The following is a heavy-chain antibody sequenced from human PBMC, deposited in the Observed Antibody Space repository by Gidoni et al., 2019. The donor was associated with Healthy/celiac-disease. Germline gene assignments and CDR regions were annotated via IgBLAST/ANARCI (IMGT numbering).Heavy chain of an antibody. V-gene: IGHV4-39*01. Sequence: QLQLQESGPALVKPSETLSLTCTVPGGSISRSSYYWGWIRQPPGKGLEGIGSIYYGGSTYYNPSLKRRVTISVDTSKNQFSLKRSSVTAADTAVYYCARHTAMVDGYKRAFDYWGQGTLVTVSS. CDR1: GGSISRSSYY. J-gene: IGHJ4*02. CDR2: IYYGGST. D-gene: IGHD5-18*01. CDR3: ARHTAMVDGYKRAFDY.